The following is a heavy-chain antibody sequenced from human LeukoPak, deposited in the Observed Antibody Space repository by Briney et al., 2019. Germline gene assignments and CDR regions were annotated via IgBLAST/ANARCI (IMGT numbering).Heavy chain of an antibody. CDR2: IIPIFGTA. Sequence: ASVKVSCKASGGTFSSYAISWVRQAPGQGLEWMGGIIPIFGTANYAQKFQGRVTITTDESTSTAYMELSSLRSEDTAVYYCARELELTSGSLRTAFDPWGQGTLVTVSS. V-gene: IGHV1-69*05. D-gene: IGHD1-26*01. CDR3: ARELELTSGSLRTAFDP. CDR1: GGTFSSYA. J-gene: IGHJ5*02.